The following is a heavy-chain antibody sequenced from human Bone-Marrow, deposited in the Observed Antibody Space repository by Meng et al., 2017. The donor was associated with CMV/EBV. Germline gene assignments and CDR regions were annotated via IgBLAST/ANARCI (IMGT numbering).Heavy chain of an antibody. CDR1: GFTFSSYG. Sequence: GESLKISCAASGFTFSSYGMHWVRQAPGKGLEWVAFIRYDGSNKYYADSVKGRFTISRDNSKNTLYLQMNSLRAEDTAVYYCAKRNMVRGDPYFGYWGQGTLVTVSS. V-gene: IGHV3-30*02. CDR3: AKRNMVRGDPYFGY. J-gene: IGHJ4*02. D-gene: IGHD3-10*01. CDR2: IRYDGSNK.